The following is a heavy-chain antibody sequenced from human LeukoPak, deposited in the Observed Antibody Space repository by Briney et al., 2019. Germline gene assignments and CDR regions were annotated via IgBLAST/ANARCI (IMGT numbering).Heavy chain of an antibody. D-gene: IGHD6-19*01. CDR1: GFTFSSYA. CDR3: AKDTEEKQWLVPQNAFDI. CDR2: TSGSGGST. J-gene: IGHJ3*02. Sequence: GGSLRLSCAASGFTFSSYAMSWVRQAPGKGLEWVSATSGSGGSTYYADSVKGRFTISRDNSKNTLYLQINSLRAEDTAVYYCAKDTEEKQWLVPQNAFDIWGQGTMATVSS. V-gene: IGHV3-23*01.